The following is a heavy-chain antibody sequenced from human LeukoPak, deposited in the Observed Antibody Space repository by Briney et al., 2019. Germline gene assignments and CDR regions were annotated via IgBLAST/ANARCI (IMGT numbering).Heavy chain of an antibody. CDR3: ARGHYYGSGSL. CDR2: IYYSGST. Sequence: PSETLSLTCTVPGGSISSSSYYWGWIRQPPGKGLEWIGSIYYSGSTYYNPSLKSRVTISVDTSKNQFSLKLSSVTAADTAVYYCARGHYYGSGSLWGQGTMVTVSS. V-gene: IGHV4-39*01. CDR1: GGSISSSSYY. D-gene: IGHD3-10*01. J-gene: IGHJ3*01.